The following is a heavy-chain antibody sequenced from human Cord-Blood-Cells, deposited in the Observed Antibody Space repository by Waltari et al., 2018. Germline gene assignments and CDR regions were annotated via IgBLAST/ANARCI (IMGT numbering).Heavy chain of an antibody. CDR1: GGPISSSSYY. CDR2: IYYSGST. D-gene: IGHD1-26*01. V-gene: IGHV4-39*01. J-gene: IGHJ3*02. CDR3: ARPRGSYYAFDI. Sequence: QLQLQESGPGLVKPSETLSPTCTVSGGPISSSSYYWGWIRQPPGKGLEWIGSIYYSGSTYYNPSLKSRVTISVDTSKNQFSLKLSSVTAADTAVYYCARPRGSYYAFDIWGQGTMVTVSS.